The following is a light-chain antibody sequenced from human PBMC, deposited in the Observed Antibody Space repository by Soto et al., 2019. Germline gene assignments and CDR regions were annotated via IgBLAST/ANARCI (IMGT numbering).Light chain of an antibody. CDR1: SSNIGSNS. J-gene: IGLJ2*01. CDR2: SNY. CDR3: AAWDDSLNGVV. V-gene: IGLV1-44*01. Sequence: QSVLTQSLSASATPGQRVTISCSGSSSNIGSNSVNWYQQLPGTAHKLLIYSNYQRPSGVPDRFSGSKSGTSASLAISGLQSEDEDDYYCAAWDDSLNGVVFGGGTKLTV.